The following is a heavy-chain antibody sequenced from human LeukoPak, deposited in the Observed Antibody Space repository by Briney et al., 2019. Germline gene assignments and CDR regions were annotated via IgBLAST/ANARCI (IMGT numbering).Heavy chain of an antibody. J-gene: IGHJ3*02. Sequence: PAGSLTLTCAASGFTFSSYNINWVPQALGKGLEWVSAISSSSDYIFYADSVQGRFTISRDNAVNSLFLQMNSLRAEDTAVYYCASRYCTSTYCYAFDISGQRGKVTVSS. CDR1: GFTFSSYN. CDR2: ISSSSDYI. V-gene: IGHV3-21*01. CDR3: ASRYCTSTYCYAFDI. D-gene: IGHD2-2*01.